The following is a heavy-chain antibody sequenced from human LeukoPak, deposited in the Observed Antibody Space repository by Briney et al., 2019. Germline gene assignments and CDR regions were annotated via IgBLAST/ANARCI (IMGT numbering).Heavy chain of an antibody. CDR2: IYYSGST. CDR1: GGSISSSSYY. CDR3: ARDYIAVAGMIDY. V-gene: IGHV4-39*07. Sequence: SETLSLTCTVSGGSISSSSYYWGWIRQPPGKGLEWIGSIYYSGSTYYNPSLKSRVTISVDTSKNQFSLKLSSVTAADTAVYYCARDYIAVAGMIDYWGQGTLVIVSS. J-gene: IGHJ4*02. D-gene: IGHD6-19*01.